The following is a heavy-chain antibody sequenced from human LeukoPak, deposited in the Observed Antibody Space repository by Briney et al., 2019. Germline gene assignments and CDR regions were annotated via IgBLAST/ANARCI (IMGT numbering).Heavy chain of an antibody. Sequence: PGGSLRLSCSASGFTFSSCAMHWVRQAPGKGLEYVSAISGNGGSTYYADSVKGRFTISRDNSKNTLYLQMSSLRAEDTAVYYCVKDLGTMIVENPNTYWGQGTLVTVSS. J-gene: IGHJ4*02. D-gene: IGHD3-22*01. CDR3: VKDLGTMIVENPNTY. CDR2: ISGNGGST. CDR1: GFTFSSCA. V-gene: IGHV3-64D*09.